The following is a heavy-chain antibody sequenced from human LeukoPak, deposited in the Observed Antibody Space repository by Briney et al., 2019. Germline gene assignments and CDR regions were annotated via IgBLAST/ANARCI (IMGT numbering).Heavy chain of an antibody. CDR1: AYTFTGYY. V-gene: IGHV1-2*02. D-gene: IGHD1-26*01. CDR2: INPNSGDT. Sequence: ASVKLSCKSSAYTFTGYYIHWVRQAPGQGLGWMGWINPNSGDTNFAQKFQGRVTMTRDTSISTAYMELSRLRSDDTALYYCASVIAGVRTDYWGQGTLVTVSS. CDR3: ASVIAGVRTDY. J-gene: IGHJ4*02.